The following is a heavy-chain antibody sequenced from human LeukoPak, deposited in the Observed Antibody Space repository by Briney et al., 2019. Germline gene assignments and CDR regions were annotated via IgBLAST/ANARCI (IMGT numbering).Heavy chain of an antibody. V-gene: IGHV3-53*01. J-gene: IGHJ6*02. CDR3: ARLLTTNGMDV. Sequence: GGPLRLSCAASGFTVSSNYMSWVRQAPGKGLEWVSVIYSGGSTYYADSVKGRFTISRDNSKNTLYLQMNSLRAEDTALYYCARLLTTNGMDVWGQGTTVTVSS. CDR1: GFTVSSNY. CDR2: IYSGGST. D-gene: IGHD4-17*01.